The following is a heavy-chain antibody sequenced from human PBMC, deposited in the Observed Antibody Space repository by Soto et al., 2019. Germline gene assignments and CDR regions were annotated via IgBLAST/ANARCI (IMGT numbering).Heavy chain of an antibody. V-gene: IGHV3-23*01. CDR1: GLRFRNYA. D-gene: IGHD4-17*01. Sequence: GSLRLSCAASGLRFRNYAMPWARQAPGKGLEWVSSLLRSGSSAYYADSVRGRFSISSDTSANSLYLQMDKLRAEDTAIYYCEKDAISGDGIWLMDSWGQGTVVTVSS. CDR3: EKDAISGDGIWLMDS. CDR2: LLRSGSSA. J-gene: IGHJ5*02.